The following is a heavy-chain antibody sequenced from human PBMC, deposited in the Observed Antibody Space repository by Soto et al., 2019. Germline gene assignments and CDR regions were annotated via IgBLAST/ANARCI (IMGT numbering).Heavy chain of an antibody. CDR2: IPYSGSP. D-gene: IGHD2-21*01. J-gene: IGHJ3*02. CDR3: ARVADGGHDALDS. Sequence: PSETISLSCTISSGSSSSSCYYWSWIRQPPRKGLEWIGYIPYSGSPYYNPSLESRVTISVDTSKNRFSLKVTSATVAHTAVYYWARVADGGHDALDSGGQGAMVTVSS. CDR1: SGSSSSSCYY. V-gene: IGHV4-30-4*01.